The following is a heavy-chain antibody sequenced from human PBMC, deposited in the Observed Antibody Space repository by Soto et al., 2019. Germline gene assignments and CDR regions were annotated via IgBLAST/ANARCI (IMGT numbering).Heavy chain of an antibody. V-gene: IGHV1-18*01. CDR1: GYTFTSYA. D-gene: IGHD2-15*01. CDR2: ISAYNGNT. Sequence: ASVKVSCKASGYTFTSYAMHWVRQAPGQRLEWMGWISAYNGNTNYAQKLQGRVTMTTDTSTSTAYMELRSLRSDDTAVYYCARVPYCSGGSCYPGTDLWGQGTLVTVSS. CDR3: ARVPYCSGGSCYPGTDL. J-gene: IGHJ5*02.